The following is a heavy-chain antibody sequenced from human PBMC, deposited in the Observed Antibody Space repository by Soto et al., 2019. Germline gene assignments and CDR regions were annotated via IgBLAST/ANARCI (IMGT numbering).Heavy chain of an antibody. J-gene: IGHJ4*02. CDR1: GFTFSSYA. CDR2: ISGSGGST. CDR3: AIVYDYVWGSYRNDYYFDY. V-gene: IGHV3-23*01. D-gene: IGHD3-16*02. Sequence: PGGSLRLSCAASGFTFSSYAMSWFRQAPGKGLEWISAISGSGGSTYYADSAKGRLTISRDNSKNTLYLQMNSLRAEDTAVYYCAIVYDYVWGSYRNDYYFDYWGQGTLVTVS.